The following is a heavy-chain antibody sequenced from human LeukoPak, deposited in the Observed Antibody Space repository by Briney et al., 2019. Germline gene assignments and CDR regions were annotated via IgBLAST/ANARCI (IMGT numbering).Heavy chain of an antibody. CDR3: ARDLQHLDAFDI. D-gene: IGHD6-13*01. Sequence: GGSPRLSCAASGFTFSSYSMNWVRQAPGKGLEWVSYISSSSSTIYYADSVKGRFTISRDNAKNSLYLQMNSLRAEDTAVYYCARDLQHLDAFDIWGQGTMVTVSS. V-gene: IGHV3-48*01. CDR1: GFTFSSYS. CDR2: ISSSSSTI. J-gene: IGHJ3*02.